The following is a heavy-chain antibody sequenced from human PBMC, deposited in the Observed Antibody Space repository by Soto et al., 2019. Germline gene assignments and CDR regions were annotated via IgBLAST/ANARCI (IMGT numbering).Heavy chain of an antibody. V-gene: IGHV3-30*18. CDR2: ISYDGSNK. D-gene: IGHD4-17*01. CDR1: GFTFSSYG. J-gene: IGHJ4*02. CDR3: AKDPGHEDYGARYMGYFDY. Sequence: SLRLSCAASGFTFSSYGMHWVRQAPGKGLEWVAVISYDGSNKYYADSVKGRFTISRDNSKNTLYLQMNSLRAEDTAVYYCAKDPGHEDYGARYMGYFDYWGQGTLVTVSS.